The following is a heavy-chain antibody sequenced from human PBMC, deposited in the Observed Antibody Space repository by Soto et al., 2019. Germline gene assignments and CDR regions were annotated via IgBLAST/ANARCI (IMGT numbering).Heavy chain of an antibody. D-gene: IGHD3-3*01. CDR3: AKFERKPPYYDYWSGDPMGLNTFDI. CDR1: GFTFSSCV. CDR2: SSGSGGST. Sequence: PGGSLRLSCAASGFTFSSCVMSWVRQAPGKGLEWVSASSGSGGSTYYADSVKGRFTISRANSKHTLYLQMNSLRAEDTAVYYCAKFERKPPYYDYWSGDPMGLNTFDIWGQGTMVTVS. J-gene: IGHJ3*02. V-gene: IGHV3-23*01.